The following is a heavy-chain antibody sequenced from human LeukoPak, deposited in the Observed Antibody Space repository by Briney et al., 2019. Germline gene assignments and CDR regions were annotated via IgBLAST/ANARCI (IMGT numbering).Heavy chain of an antibody. CDR1: GDSVSSNSAA. CDR2: TYYRCKWYN. V-gene: IGHV6-1*01. Sequence: SQTLSLTCAISGDSVSSNSAAWNWIRQSPSRGLEWLGRTYYRCKWYNDYAVSVRSRITIDPDTSKNQFSLQLNSVTPEDTAVYYCARADVYVYGDLFWAFDIWGQGTMVTVSS. CDR3: ARADVYVYGDLFWAFDI. D-gene: IGHD4-17*01. J-gene: IGHJ3*02.